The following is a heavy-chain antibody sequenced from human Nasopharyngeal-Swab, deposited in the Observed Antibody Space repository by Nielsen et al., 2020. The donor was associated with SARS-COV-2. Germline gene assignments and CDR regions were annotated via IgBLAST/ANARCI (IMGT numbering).Heavy chain of an antibody. J-gene: IGHJ6*02. CDR2: ISSSSSYI. CDR3: ARDGLDYDFWSAYFMDV. Sequence: GGSLRLSCAASGFTFNTYNFNWFRQAPGTGLKWVSSISSSSSYIYYAGSVKGRFTISRDNAKNSLYLQMNSLRAEDTAVYYCARDGLDYDFWSAYFMDVWGQGTTVTVSS. CDR1: GFTFNTYN. D-gene: IGHD3-3*01. V-gene: IGHV3-21*01.